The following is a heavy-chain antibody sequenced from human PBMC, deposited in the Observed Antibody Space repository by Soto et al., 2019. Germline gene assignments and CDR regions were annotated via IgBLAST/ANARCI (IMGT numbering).Heavy chain of an antibody. V-gene: IGHV3-66*01. CDR3: AKDVS. CDR1: GFTVSNNY. J-gene: IGHJ5*02. Sequence: PGGSLRLSCAASGFTVSNNYMSWVRQPPGKGLERVSVIHRDGNTYYADSVKGRFTISRDNSKNTLSLQMNSLRAEDTAVYYCAKDVSWGQGTLVTVSS. CDR2: IHRDGNT.